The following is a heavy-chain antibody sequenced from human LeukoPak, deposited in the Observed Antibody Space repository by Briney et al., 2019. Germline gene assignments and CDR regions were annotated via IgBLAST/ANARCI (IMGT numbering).Heavy chain of an antibody. CDR1: GGSISSGDYY. J-gene: IGHJ4*02. V-gene: IGHV4-30-4*01. D-gene: IGHD2-2*03. Sequence: SETLSLTCTVSGGSISSGDYYWSWIRQPPGKGLEWIGYIYYSGSTYYNPSLKSRVTISVDTSKNQFSLKLSSVTAADTAVYYCATSAFGYCSSTSCYAPGYWGQGTLVTVSS. CDR2: IYYSGST. CDR3: ATSAFGYCSSTSCYAPGY.